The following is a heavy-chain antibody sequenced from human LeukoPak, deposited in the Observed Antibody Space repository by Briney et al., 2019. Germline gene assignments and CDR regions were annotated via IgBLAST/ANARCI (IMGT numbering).Heavy chain of an antibody. CDR3: ARDLVAAAGTGGATDY. CDR2: ISSSSSYI. V-gene: IGHV3-21*01. Sequence: GGSLRLSCAASGFTFRSYSMNWVRQVPGKGLEWVSSISSSSSYIYYADSVKGRFTISRDNAKNSLYLQMNSLRAEDTAVYYCARDLVAAAGTGGATDYWGQGTLVTVSS. CDR1: GFTFRSYS. J-gene: IGHJ4*02. D-gene: IGHD6-13*01.